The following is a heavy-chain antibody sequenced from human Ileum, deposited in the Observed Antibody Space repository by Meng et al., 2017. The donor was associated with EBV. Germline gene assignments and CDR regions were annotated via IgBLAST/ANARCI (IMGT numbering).Heavy chain of an antibody. D-gene: IGHD1-26*01. CDR3: AGDPHSGSPH. J-gene: IGHJ4*02. Sequence: QGQLQESGPGLVKPSETLSLTFTFSGGSVSSAHSFWTWIRQPPGKGLEWIGYMSYSGSTNYSPPLESRVTISVDTSKNQFSLKLSSVTAADTAVYYCAGDPHSGSPHWGQGTLVTVSS. V-gene: IGHV4-61*01. CDR2: MSYSGST. CDR1: GGSVSSAHSF.